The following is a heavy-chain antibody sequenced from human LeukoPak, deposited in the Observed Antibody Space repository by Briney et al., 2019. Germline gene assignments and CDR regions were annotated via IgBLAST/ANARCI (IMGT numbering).Heavy chain of an antibody. CDR1: GYPFNNYG. CDR3: ARGGYCNGANCYPFVY. CDR2: ISTYNGNT. Sequence: ASVKVSCKASGYPFNNYGISWVRQAPGQGLEWMAWISTYNGNTNYAQNLQGRVTVTTDTSTSTAYMELRSLRSDDTAVYYCARGGYCNGANCYPFVYWGQGTLVTVSS. J-gene: IGHJ4*02. V-gene: IGHV1-18*01. D-gene: IGHD2-15*01.